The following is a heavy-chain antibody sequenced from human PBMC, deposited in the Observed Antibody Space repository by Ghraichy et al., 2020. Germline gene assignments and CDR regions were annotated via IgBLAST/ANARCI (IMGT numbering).Heavy chain of an antibody. V-gene: IGHV3-13*01. D-gene: IGHD3-16*02. CDR1: GFTFSSYD. CDR2: IGTAGDT. Sequence: LSLTCAASGFTFSSYDMHWVRQATGKGLEWVSAIGTAGDTYYPGSVKGRFTISRENAKNSLYLQMNSLRAGDTAVYYCARDRMITFGGVIGQPDYGMDVWGQGTTVTVSS. J-gene: IGHJ6*02. CDR3: ARDRMITFGGVIGQPDYGMDV.